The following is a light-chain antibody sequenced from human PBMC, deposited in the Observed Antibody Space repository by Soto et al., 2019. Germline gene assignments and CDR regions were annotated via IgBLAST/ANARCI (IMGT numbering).Light chain of an antibody. CDR1: QSVSSY. CDR3: QQYGSSPGLFT. V-gene: IGKV3-20*01. Sequence: EIVLPQSPATLSLSAGERSSLSCMAIQSVSSYLAWYQQKPGQAPRLLIYDASSRATGIPDRFSGSGSGTDFTLTISRLEPEDFAVYYCQQYGSSPGLFTFGPGTKVDIK. CDR2: DAS. J-gene: IGKJ3*01.